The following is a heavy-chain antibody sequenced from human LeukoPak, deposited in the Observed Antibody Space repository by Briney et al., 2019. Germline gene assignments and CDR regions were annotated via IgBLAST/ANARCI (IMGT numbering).Heavy chain of an antibody. Sequence: ASVKVSCNSAAYGFTCTNACLNWVAPGQGLEWMGWISAYNGDTRYTQSVQDRITLTTDTTTATAYMELRILTSDDTAVDYTAIRACSPGDCYIDYRGQGTLVTVSS. CDR2: ISAYNGDT. CDR1: AYGFTCTN. J-gene: IGHJ4*02. CDR3: AIRACSPGDCYIDY. D-gene: IGHD2-21*02. V-gene: IGHV1-18*01.